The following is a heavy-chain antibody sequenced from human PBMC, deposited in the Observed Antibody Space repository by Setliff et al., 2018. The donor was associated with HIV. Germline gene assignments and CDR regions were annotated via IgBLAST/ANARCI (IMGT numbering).Heavy chain of an antibody. CDR1: GVSINRTDHY. CDR2: VSQSGST. Sequence: PSGTLSLTCSVSGVSINRTDHYWGWIRQSPGKSLEWIGSVSQSGSTYYNPSLKSRITISVDRSKNLFSLKLISVTAADQGVYYCARVPVPGANWFDPWGLGTLVTVSS. J-gene: IGHJ5*02. CDR3: ARVPVPGANWFDP. V-gene: IGHV4-39*01.